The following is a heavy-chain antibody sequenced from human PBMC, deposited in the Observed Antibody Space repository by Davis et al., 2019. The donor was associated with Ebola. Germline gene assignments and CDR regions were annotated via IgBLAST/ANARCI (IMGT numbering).Heavy chain of an antibody. D-gene: IGHD3-16*02. V-gene: IGHV1-46*01. CDR1: GYTFTSYY. CDR2: INPSGGST. CDR3: TTDYPSTFGGVIVKDY. J-gene: IGHJ4*02. Sequence: AASVKVSCKASGYTFTSYYMHWVRQAPGQGLEWMGIINPSGGSTSYAQKFQGRVTMTRDTSTSTVYMELSSLRSEDTAVYYCTTDYPSTFGGVIVKDYWGQGTLVTVSS.